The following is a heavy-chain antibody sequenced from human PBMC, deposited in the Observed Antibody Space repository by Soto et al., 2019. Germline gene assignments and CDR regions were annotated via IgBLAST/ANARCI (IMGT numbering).Heavy chain of an antibody. CDR3: VRSVRGQGCSGGSCYYTDV. CDR2: TYWDGDK. J-gene: IGHJ6*03. V-gene: IGHV2-5*02. D-gene: IGHD2-15*01. Sequence: QITLKESGPTLMKPGQTLTLTCTFSGFSLTTDGVGVGWIRQSPGKALEWLARTYWDGDKRYTPSLKSRLTIPTDTSKTQVVLMMSNMDDVDTGTYYCVRSVRGQGCSGGSCYYTDVWGKGTTVTVSS. CDR1: GFSLTTDGVG.